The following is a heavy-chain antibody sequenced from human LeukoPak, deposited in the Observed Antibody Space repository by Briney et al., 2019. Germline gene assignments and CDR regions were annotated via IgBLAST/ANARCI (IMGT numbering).Heavy chain of an antibody. CDR2: IYYSGST. CDR3: AREERWLQYNWFDP. D-gene: IGHD5-12*01. CDR1: GGSISSGGYY. J-gene: IGHJ5*02. Sequence: PSETLSLTCTVSGGSISSGGYYWSWIRQHPGKDLEWIGYIYYSGSTYYNPSLKSRVTISVDTSKNQFSLKLSSVTAADTAVYYCAREERWLQYNWFDPWGQGTLVTVSS. V-gene: IGHV4-31*03.